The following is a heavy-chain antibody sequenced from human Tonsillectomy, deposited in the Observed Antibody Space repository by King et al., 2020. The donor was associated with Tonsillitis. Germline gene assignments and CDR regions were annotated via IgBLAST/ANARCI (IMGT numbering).Heavy chain of an antibody. CDR3: AKGGGVVVRGVEYYYYAMDV. CDR1: GFTFSSYG. Sequence: VQLVESGGGVVQPGGSLRLSCAASGFTFSSYGMHWVRQAPGKGLEWVAFIRYDGSNKYNVDSVKGRFTVSRDNSKNTLYLQMNSLRTEDTAMYYCAKGGGVVVRGVEYYYYAMDVGGRGTSVTVSS. CDR2: IRYDGSNK. J-gene: IGHJ6*02. D-gene: IGHD3-10*01. V-gene: IGHV3-30*02.